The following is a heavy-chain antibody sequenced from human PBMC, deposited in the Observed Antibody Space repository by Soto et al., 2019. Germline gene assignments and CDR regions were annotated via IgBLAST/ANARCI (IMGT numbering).Heavy chain of an antibody. Sequence: ASVKVSCKASGYTFTSYGISWVRQAPGQGLEWMGWISTFHGNTNYAQKFQGSVTTTTDTSTSTAYMELRSLTSDDTAVYYCTRGIVGWETAPYYFDYWGQGTLVTVSS. V-gene: IGHV1-18*04. CDR3: TRGIVGWETAPYYFDY. CDR2: ISTFHGNT. CDR1: GYTFTSYG. J-gene: IGHJ4*02. D-gene: IGHD1-26*01.